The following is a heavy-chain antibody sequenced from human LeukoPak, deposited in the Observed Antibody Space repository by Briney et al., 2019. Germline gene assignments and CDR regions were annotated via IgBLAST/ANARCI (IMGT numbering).Heavy chain of an antibody. CDR3: AREVKTYYYYYMDV. J-gene: IGHJ6*03. Sequence: PSETLSLTCTVSGGSISSSSYYWGWIRQPPGKGLEWIGSIYYNGITYYNPSLKSRVTISVDTSKNQFSLKLSSVTAADTAVYYCAREVKTYYYYYMDVWGKGTTVTVSS. V-gene: IGHV4-39*07. CDR2: IYYNGIT. CDR1: GGSISSSSYY. D-gene: IGHD4-11*01.